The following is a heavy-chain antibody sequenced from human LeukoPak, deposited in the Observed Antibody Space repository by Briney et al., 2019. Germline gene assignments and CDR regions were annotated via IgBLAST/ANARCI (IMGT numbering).Heavy chain of an antibody. V-gene: IGHV2-5*01. CDR3: AHTGSGQWLVYFDY. D-gene: IGHD6-19*01. CDR1: GFSLRTRGVG. J-gene: IGHJ4*02. CDR2: IYWNDDK. Sequence: SAPTLLKPTQTLTLTCTFSGFSLRTRGVGVGWIRQPPGKALEWLALIYWNDDKRYSPSLKSRLTITKDTSKNQVVLTMTNMDPVDTATYYCAHTGSGQWLVYFDYWGQGTLVTVSS.